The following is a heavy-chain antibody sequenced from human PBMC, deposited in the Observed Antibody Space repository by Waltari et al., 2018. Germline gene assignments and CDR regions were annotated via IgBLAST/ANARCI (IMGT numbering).Heavy chain of an antibody. CDR3: TTTTLTTGRDY. Sequence: EVQLVESGGGFVQPGGSLKLSCAASGFTFSGSAMHWVRQASGEWLVWVGRIRSKANSDATAYAASVKGRFTISRDDSKNTSYLQMNSLKTEDTAVYYCTTTTLTTGRDYWGQGTLVTVSS. V-gene: IGHV3-73*01. CDR1: GFTFSGSA. J-gene: IGHJ4*02. CDR2: IRSKANSDAT. D-gene: IGHD1-1*01.